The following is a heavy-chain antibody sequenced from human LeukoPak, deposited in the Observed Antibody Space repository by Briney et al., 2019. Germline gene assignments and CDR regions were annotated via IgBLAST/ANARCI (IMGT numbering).Heavy chain of an antibody. CDR3: ARDIVVVPSASPSGPFQH. D-gene: IGHD2-2*01. CDR1: GYTFTSYY. J-gene: IGHJ1*01. V-gene: IGHV1-46*01. Sequence: ASVKVSCKASGYTFTSYYMHWVRQAPGQGPEWMGIINPNDGSTSFAQKFQGRVTMTRDTSTSTFYMEVSSLRSEDTAVYCCARDIVVVPSASPSGPFQHWGQGTLVTVSS. CDR2: INPNDGST.